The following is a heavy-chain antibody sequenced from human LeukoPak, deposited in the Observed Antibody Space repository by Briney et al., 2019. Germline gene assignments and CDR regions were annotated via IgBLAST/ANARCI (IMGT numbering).Heavy chain of an antibody. CDR3: ARRYCSTCPTGHGFDL. Sequence: GGSLRLSCAASGFTFSGSAMHWVRQASGKGLEWVGRIRSKANSYATAYAASVKGRFTISRDDSKNTAYLQMNSLKTEDTAVYYCARRYCSTCPTGHGFDLWGQGTMVTVSS. J-gene: IGHJ3*01. D-gene: IGHD2-2*01. V-gene: IGHV3-73*01. CDR2: IRSKANSYAT. CDR1: GFTFSGSA.